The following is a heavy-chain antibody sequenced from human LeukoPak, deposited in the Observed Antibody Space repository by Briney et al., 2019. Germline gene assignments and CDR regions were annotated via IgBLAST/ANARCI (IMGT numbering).Heavy chain of an antibody. CDR1: GFTFSSYA. CDR2: ISYDGSNK. CDR3: ARDIFPYYYDSSGYLSWFDP. D-gene: IGHD3-22*01. Sequence: PGGSLRLSCAASGFTFSSYAMHWVRQAPGKGLEWVAVISYDGSNKYYADSVKGRFTISRDNSKNTLYLQMNSLRAEDTAVYYCARDIFPYYYDSSGYLSWFDPWGQGTLVTVSS. V-gene: IGHV3-30-3*01. J-gene: IGHJ5*02.